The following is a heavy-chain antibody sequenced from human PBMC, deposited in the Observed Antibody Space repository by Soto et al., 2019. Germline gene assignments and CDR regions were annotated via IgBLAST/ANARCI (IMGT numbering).Heavy chain of an antibody. D-gene: IGHD1-20*01. CDR3: ARTRITSTAATFDP. Sequence: LSLTCTVSGGSLSTYYWSWIRQPPGKGLEWIVYMSYSGSSNYNPSLKSRVIMSVDTSKNQVSLKLSSVTAADTAVYYCARTRITSTAATFDPWGQGTLVTVSS. J-gene: IGHJ5*02. CDR1: GGSLSTYY. V-gene: IGHV4-59*01. CDR2: MSYSGSS.